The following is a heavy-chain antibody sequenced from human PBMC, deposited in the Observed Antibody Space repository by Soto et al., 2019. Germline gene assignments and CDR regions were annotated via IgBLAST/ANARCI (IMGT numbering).Heavy chain of an antibody. Sequence: ASVKVSCKASGYTFTSYGISWVRQAPGQGLEWMGWISAYNGNTNYAQKLQGRVTMTTDTSTSTAYMELRSLRSDDTAVYYCARELVATTPPYYLDYWGQGTLVTVSS. CDR1: GYTFTSYG. CDR2: ISAYNGNT. D-gene: IGHD5-12*01. V-gene: IGHV1-18*01. J-gene: IGHJ4*02. CDR3: ARELVATTPPYYLDY.